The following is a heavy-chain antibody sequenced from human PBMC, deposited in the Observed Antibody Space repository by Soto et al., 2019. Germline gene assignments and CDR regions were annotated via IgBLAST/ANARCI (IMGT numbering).Heavy chain of an antibody. CDR2: INAHSGGT. V-gene: IGHV1-2*02. CDR1: GFSFTGYY. J-gene: IGHJ5*02. Sequence: ASVKVSCKASGFSFTGYYIHWLRQAPGQGLEWMGWINAHSGGTEYAQKFQGRVTLTRDTSIATAYLALTSLTSDDTALYYCAKDLTRQLAYWLDPWGQGTQVTV. CDR3: AKDLTRQLAYWLDP. D-gene: IGHD6-6*01.